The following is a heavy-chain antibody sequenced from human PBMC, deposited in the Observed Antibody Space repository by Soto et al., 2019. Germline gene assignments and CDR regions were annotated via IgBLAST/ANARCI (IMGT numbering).Heavy chain of an antibody. V-gene: IGHV3-21*01. D-gene: IGHD4-4*01. Sequence: EVQLVESGGGLVKPGGSLRLSCAASGFTFSSYSMNWVRQAPGKGLEWVSSISSSSSYIYYADSVKGRFTISRDNAKNSLYLQMNSLRAEDTAVYYCAEDPTTVTTNWFDPWGQGTLVTVSS. CDR2: ISSSSSYI. CDR1: GFTFSSYS. J-gene: IGHJ5*02. CDR3: AEDPTTVTTNWFDP.